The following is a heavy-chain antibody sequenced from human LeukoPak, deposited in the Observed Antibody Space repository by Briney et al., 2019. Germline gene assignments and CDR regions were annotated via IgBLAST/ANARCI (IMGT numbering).Heavy chain of an antibody. CDR1: GGSFSCYY. D-gene: IGHD3-10*01. Sequence: SETLSLTCAVYGGSFSCYYWSWIRQPPGKGLEWIGEINHSGSTNYNPSLKSRVTISVDTSKNQFSLKLSSVTAADTAVYYCASRANRRYYYGSGSRGIDPWGQGTLVTVSS. V-gene: IGHV4-34*01. J-gene: IGHJ5*02. CDR3: ASRANRRYYYGSGSRGIDP. CDR2: INHSGST.